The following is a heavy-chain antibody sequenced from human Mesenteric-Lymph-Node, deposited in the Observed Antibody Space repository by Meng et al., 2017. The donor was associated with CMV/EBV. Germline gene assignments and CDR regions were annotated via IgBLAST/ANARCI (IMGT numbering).Heavy chain of an antibody. CDR2: IYYSGIT. Sequence: LRLSCTVSDGSISSGDYFWSWIRQPPGKGLEWIGYIYYSGITYYNPSLKSRVTISVDPSKNQFSLNLSSVTAADTAVYYCARGRIVVVPAATTGPDAFDIWGQGTMVTVSS. D-gene: IGHD2-2*01. CDR3: ARGRIVVVPAATTGPDAFDI. J-gene: IGHJ3*02. CDR1: DGSISSGDYF. V-gene: IGHV4-30-4*08.